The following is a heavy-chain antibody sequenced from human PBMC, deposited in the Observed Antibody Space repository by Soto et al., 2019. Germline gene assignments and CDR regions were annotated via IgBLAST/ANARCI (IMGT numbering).Heavy chain of an antibody. J-gene: IGHJ6*03. CDR2: IYYSGST. CDR3: ARGRSGSYYNFSPPYYYYYYMDV. D-gene: IGHD3-10*01. V-gene: IGHV4-59*01. Sequence: SETLSLTCTVSGGSISGYYWSWIRQPPGKGLEWIGYIYYSGSTNYNPSLKSRVTISVDTSKNQFSLKLSSVTAADTAVYYCARGRSGSYYNFSPPYYYYYYMDVWGKGTTVTVSS. CDR1: GGSISGYY.